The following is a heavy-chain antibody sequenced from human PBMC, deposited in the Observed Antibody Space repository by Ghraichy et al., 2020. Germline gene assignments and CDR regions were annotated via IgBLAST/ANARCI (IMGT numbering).Heavy chain of an antibody. V-gene: IGHV3-23*01. CDR1: GFTFSSYA. CDR3: AKAASAIGIAAATPLHKYFDY. J-gene: IGHJ4*02. D-gene: IGHD6-13*01. CDR2: ISGSGGST. Sequence: GGSLRLSCAASGFTFSSYAMSWVRQAPGKGLEWVSAISGSGGSTYYADSVKGRFTISRDNSKNTLYLQMNSLRAEDTAVYYCAKAASAIGIAAATPLHKYFDYWGQGTLVTVSS.